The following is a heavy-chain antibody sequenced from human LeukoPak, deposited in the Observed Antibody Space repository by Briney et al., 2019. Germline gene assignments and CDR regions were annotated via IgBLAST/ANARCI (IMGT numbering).Heavy chain of an antibody. Sequence: GGSLRLSCAASGFIFSSYAMSWVRQAPGKGLEWISSITSSSSYIYYADSVKGRFTISRDNAKNSLYLQMNSLRAEDSAVYYCASGYYDNTGYYYDAFDIWGQGTMVTVSS. D-gene: IGHD3-22*01. J-gene: IGHJ3*02. CDR1: GFIFSSYA. CDR3: ASGYYDNTGYYYDAFDI. CDR2: ITSSSSYI. V-gene: IGHV3-21*01.